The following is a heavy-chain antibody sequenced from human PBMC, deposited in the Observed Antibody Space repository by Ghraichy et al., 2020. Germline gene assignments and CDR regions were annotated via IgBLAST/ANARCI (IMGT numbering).Heavy chain of an antibody. CDR2: IYSIGNA. CDR3: ARDYDMHV. J-gene: IGHJ6*02. Sequence: GESLNISCAASGFSVSSNYITWVRQAPGKGLEWVSLIYSIGNAYYADSVKGRFTISRDDSRNTVSLQMNGLRAEDTALYYCARDYDMHVWGQGTTVTVSS. CDR1: GFSVSSNY. V-gene: IGHV3-53*01.